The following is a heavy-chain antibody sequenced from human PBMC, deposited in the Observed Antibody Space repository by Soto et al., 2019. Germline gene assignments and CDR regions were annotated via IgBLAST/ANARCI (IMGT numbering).Heavy chain of an antibody. V-gene: IGHV5-51*01. D-gene: IGHD3-10*01. CDR1: GYSFTSYW. CDR2: IYPGDSDT. CDR3: AGSITMVRGVNPYYYYGMDV. Sequence: PGESLKISCKGSGYSFTSYWIGWVRQMPGKGLEWMGIIYPGDSDTRYSPSFQGQVTISADKSISTAYLQWSSLKASDTAMYYCAGSITMVRGVNPYYYYGMDVWGQGTTVTVSS. J-gene: IGHJ6*02.